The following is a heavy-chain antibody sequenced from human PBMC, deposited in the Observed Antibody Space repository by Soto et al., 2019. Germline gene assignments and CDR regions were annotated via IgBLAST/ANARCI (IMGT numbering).Heavy chain of an antibody. Sequence: EVQLLESGGGLVQPGGSLRLSCAASGFTFSSYAMNWVRQAPGKGLEWVSVISGSDGSTYYADSVKGRFTISRDNSKNSLNLQKNSLSAKDTAVYYCARRSSSWYFDYWGQGTLVTVSS. D-gene: IGHD6-13*01. CDR2: ISGSDGST. V-gene: IGHV3-23*01. CDR1: GFTFSSYA. CDR3: ARRSSSWYFDY. J-gene: IGHJ4*02.